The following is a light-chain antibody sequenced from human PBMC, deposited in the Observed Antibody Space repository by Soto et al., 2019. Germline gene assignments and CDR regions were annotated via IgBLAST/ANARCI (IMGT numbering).Light chain of an antibody. V-gene: IGKV4-1*01. Sequence: DIVLTQSPDSLAVSLGERPTISCKSSQSVLDRSNNKNYLAWYQQKPRQPPKMLIYWASTRESGVPDRFSGSGSGTDFTLTISGLQSEDVAVYFCHQYKTSPQTFGQGTTVEIK. CDR1: QSVLDRSNNKNY. J-gene: IGKJ1*01. CDR2: WAS. CDR3: HQYKTSPQT.